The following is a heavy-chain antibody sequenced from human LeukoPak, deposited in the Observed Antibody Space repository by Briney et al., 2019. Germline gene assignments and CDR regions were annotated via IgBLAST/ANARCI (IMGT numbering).Heavy chain of an antibody. CDR2: ITSRSSSI. CDR1: GFTFSNYN. V-gene: IGHV3-48*02. J-gene: IGHJ5*02. Sequence: GGSLRLSCAASGFTFSNYNMNWVRQAPGKGLEWVSYITSRSSSIYYADSVKGRFTISRDNAQNSLYLQMNSLRDEDTAVYYCTRDITDSSGITWFDPWGQGTLVTVSS. D-gene: IGHD3-22*01. CDR3: TRDITDSSGITWFDP.